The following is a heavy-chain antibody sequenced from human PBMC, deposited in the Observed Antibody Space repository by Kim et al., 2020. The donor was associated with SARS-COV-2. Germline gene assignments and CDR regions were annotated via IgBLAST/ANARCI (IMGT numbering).Heavy chain of an antibody. CDR2: ISSSSSTI. J-gene: IGHJ4*02. CDR3: ARVDILTGYYERYYFDY. CDR1: GFTFSSYS. Sequence: GGSLRLSCAASGFTFSSYSMNWVRQAPGKGLEWVSYISSSSSTIYYADSVKGRFTISRDNAKNSLYLQMNSLRDEDTAVYYCARVDILTGYYERYYFDYWGQGTLVTVSS. D-gene: IGHD3-9*01. V-gene: IGHV3-48*02.